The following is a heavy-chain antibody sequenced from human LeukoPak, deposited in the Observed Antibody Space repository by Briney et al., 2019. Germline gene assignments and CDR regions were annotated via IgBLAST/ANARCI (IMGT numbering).Heavy chain of an antibody. CDR2: ISGSGGST. CDR1: GFTFSSYA. D-gene: IGHD4-17*01. V-gene: IGHV3-23*01. J-gene: IGHJ4*02. CDR3: AKDPGGYGDYVGARTDC. Sequence: PGGSLRLSCAASGFTFSSYAMSWVRQAPGKGLEWVSAISGSGGSTYYADSVKGRFTISRDNSKNTLYLQMNSLRAEDTAVYYCAKDPGGYGDYVGARTDCWGQGTLVTVSS.